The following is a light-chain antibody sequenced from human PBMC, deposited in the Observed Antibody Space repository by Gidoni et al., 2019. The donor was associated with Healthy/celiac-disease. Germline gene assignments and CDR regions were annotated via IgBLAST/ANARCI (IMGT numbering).Light chain of an antibody. V-gene: IGKV3-15*01. J-gene: IGKJ4*01. Sequence: EIEMTQSPATLSVSPGERATLSCRASQSISSNLAWYQQKPGQAPKLLIYGASTRATGIPARFSGSGSGTEFTLTISSLQSEDFAVYYCQQCNNWPPLTFGRGTKVEIK. CDR3: QQCNNWPPLT. CDR2: GAS. CDR1: QSISSN.